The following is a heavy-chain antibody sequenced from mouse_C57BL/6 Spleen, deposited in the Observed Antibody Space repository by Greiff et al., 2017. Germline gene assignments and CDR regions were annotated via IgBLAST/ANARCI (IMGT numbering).Heavy chain of an antibody. CDR3: ARIYYYFDY. Sequence: EVKLMESGGGLVKPGGSLKLSCAASGFTFSSYTMSWVRQTPEKRLEWVATISGGGGNTYYPDSVKGRFTISRDNAKNTLYLQMSSLRSEDTALYYCARIYYYFDYWGQGTTLTVSS. CDR2: ISGGGGNT. D-gene: IGHD1-1*01. CDR1: GFTFSSYT. J-gene: IGHJ2*01. V-gene: IGHV5-9*01.